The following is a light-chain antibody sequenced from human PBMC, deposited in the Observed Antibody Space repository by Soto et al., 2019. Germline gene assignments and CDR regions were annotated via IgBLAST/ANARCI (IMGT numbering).Light chain of an antibody. Sequence: QSALTQPPSVSGSPGQSVTISCTGTSSDVGHYNRVSWYQQPPGTAPKLMIYEVTNRPSGVPDRFSGSKSGNTASLIISGLQAEDEADYYCSSYTTTNTYVFGPGTKLTAL. CDR3: SSYTTTNTYV. V-gene: IGLV2-18*02. J-gene: IGLJ1*01. CDR2: EVT. CDR1: SSDVGHYNR.